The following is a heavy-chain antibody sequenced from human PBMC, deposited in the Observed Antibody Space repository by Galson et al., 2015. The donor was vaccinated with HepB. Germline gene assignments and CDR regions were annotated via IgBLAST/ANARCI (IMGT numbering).Heavy chain of an antibody. CDR2: ILHSGIT. CDR1: GGSISSSNW. D-gene: IGHD2-15*01. Sequence: LSLTCAVSGGSISSSNWWSWVRQPPGKGLEWIGEILHSGITNYNPSLKSRVTISMDKSKNQFSLKLASVTAADTALYYCARSSDVDVDSSYGLEVWGRGTTVTVSS. J-gene: IGHJ6*02. CDR3: ARSSDVDVDSSYGLEV. V-gene: IGHV4-4*02.